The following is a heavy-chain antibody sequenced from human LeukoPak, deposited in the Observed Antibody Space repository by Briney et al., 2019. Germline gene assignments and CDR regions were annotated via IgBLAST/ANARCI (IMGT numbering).Heavy chain of an antibody. Sequence: SVKVSCXASGGTFSNYAISWVRQAPGQGLEWMGGIIPIFGTANYAQKFQGRVTITADESTSTAYMELSSLRSEDTAVYYCARGYTVIAYDYWGQGTLVTVSS. V-gene: IGHV1-69*01. CDR1: GGTFSNYA. J-gene: IGHJ4*02. CDR2: IIPIFGTA. D-gene: IGHD1-1*01. CDR3: ARGYTVIAYDY.